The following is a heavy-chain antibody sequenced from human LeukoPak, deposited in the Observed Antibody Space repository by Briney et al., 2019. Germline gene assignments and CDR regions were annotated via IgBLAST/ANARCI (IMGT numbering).Heavy chain of an antibody. D-gene: IGHD6-13*01. CDR3: ASIAAAGTIAVDTPFDY. J-gene: IGHJ4*02. CDR2: IFYSGST. CDR1: GGSISTSNYY. V-gene: IGHV4-39*07. Sequence: SETLPLTCTVSGGSISTSNYYWGWVRQPPGKALEWIGNIFYSGSTYYSPSLKSRVTISVDTSKNQFSLKLSSVTAADTAVYYCASIAAAGTIAVDTPFDYWGQGTLVTVSS.